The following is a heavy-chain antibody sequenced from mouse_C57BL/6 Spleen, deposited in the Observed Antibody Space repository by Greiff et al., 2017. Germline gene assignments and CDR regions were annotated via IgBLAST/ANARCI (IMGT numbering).Heavy chain of an antibody. J-gene: IGHJ3*01. D-gene: IGHD2-10*02. CDR2: IYPGSGST. V-gene: IGHV1-55*01. CDR3: ARGYGAWFAY. CDR1: GYTFTSYW. Sequence: QVQLQQPGADLVKPGASVKMSCKASGYTFTSYWITWVKQMPGQGLEWIGDIYPGSGSTNYHEKFKSKATLTVDTSSSTAYMQLSRLTSEDTAVYYCARGYGAWFAYWGQGTLVTVSA.